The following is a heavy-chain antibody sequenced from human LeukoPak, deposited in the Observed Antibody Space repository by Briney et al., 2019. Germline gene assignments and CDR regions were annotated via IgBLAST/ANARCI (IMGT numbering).Heavy chain of an antibody. D-gene: IGHD3-10*01. V-gene: IGHV4-59*08. CDR1: GGSISSYY. CDR3: ASNYYGSGSLDY. J-gene: IGHJ4*02. Sequence: PSETLSLTCTVSGGSISSYYWSWIRQPPGKGLEWIGYIYYSGSTNYNPSLKSRVTISVDTSKNQFSLKLSSVTAADTAVHYCASNYYGSGSLDYWGQGNLVTVSS. CDR2: IYYSGST.